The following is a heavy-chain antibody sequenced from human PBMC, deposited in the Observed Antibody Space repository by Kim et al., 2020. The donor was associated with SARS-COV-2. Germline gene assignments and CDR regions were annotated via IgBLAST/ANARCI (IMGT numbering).Heavy chain of an antibody. CDR1: GFTFSSYA. Sequence: GGSLRLSCAASGFTFSSYAMHWVRQAPGKGLEWVAVISYDGSNKYFADSVKGRFTISRDNSKNTLYLQMNSLRAEDTAVYYCARDQDYGDYWGGGYYYGMDVWGQGTTVTVSS. CDR3: ARDQDYGDYWGGGYYYGMDV. V-gene: IGHV3-30*04. D-gene: IGHD4-17*01. CDR2: ISYDGSNK. J-gene: IGHJ6*02.